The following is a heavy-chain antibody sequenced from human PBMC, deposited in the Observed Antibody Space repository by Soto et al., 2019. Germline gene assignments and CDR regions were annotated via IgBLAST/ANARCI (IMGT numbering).Heavy chain of an antibody. J-gene: IGHJ4*02. CDR3: ARELYSGSYYFDY. D-gene: IGHD1-26*01. Sequence: ASVKVSCKASGYTFTGYYMHWVRQAPGQGLEWMGWINPNSGGTNYAQKFQGWVTMTRDTSISTAYMELSRLRSDDTAVYYCARELYSGSYYFDYWGQGTLVTVSS. CDR2: INPNSGGT. CDR1: GYTFTGYY. V-gene: IGHV1-2*04.